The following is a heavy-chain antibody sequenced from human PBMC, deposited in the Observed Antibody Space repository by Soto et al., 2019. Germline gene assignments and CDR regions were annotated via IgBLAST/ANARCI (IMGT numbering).Heavy chain of an antibody. CDR2: ISYDGSNK. D-gene: IGHD3-9*01. CDR3: AKQEKQLRYFDWLLSGWFDP. Sequence: GGSLRLSCAASGFTFSSYGMHWVRQAPGKGLEWVAVISYDGSNKYYADSVKGRFTISRDNSKNTLYLQMNSLRAEDTAVYYCAKQEKQLRYFDWLLSGWFDPWGQGTLVTVSS. CDR1: GFTFSSYG. J-gene: IGHJ5*02. V-gene: IGHV3-30*18.